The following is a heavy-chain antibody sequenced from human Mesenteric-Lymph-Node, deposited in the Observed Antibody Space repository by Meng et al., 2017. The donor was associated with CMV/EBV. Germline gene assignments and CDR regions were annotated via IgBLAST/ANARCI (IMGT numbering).Heavy chain of an antibody. V-gene: IGHV4-59*08. CDR2: MYYSGST. J-gene: IGHJ4*02. D-gene: IGHD3-22*01. CDR1: GGSISSYY. Sequence: GSLRLSCTVSGGSISSYYWSWIRQPPGKGLEWIGYMYYSGSTNYNPSLQTRVTISINTSKNQFSLKLSSVTAADTAVYYCTRSDYYDDSGFYPWPDYWGQGTQVTVSS. CDR3: TRSDYYDDSGFYPWPDY.